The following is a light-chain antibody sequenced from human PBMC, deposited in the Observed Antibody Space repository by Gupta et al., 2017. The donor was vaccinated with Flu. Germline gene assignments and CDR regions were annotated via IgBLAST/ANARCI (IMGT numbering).Light chain of an antibody. J-gene: IGKJ5*01. CDR1: QSIRTY. V-gene: IGKV3-11*01. Sequence: DIVLAQSPATLSLSPGERATLSCRASQSIRTYLAWYQQKPGQAPRLLIYDASNRANGIPGRFNGSGSGTDFTLTSSSREPEDFAVYYWQQRNSLNTFGQGTLIEIK. CDR3: QQRNSLNT. CDR2: DAS.